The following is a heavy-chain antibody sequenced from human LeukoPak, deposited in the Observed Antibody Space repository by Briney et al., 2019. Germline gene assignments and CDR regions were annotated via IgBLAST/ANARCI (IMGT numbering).Heavy chain of an antibody. CDR3: ASSDRVKNAFDI. Sequence: GGSLRLSCAASGFTFSSYSMNWVRQAPGKGLEWVSSISSSSSYIYYADSVKGRFTISRDNSKNTLYLQMNSLRAEDTAVYYCASSDRVKNAFDIWGQGTMVTVSS. CDR1: GFTFSSYS. V-gene: IGHV3-21*04. CDR2: ISSSSSYI. D-gene: IGHD1-14*01. J-gene: IGHJ3*02.